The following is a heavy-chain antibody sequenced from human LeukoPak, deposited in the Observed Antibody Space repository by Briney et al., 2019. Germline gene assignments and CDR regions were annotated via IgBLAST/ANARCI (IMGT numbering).Heavy chain of an antibody. D-gene: IGHD3-10*01. Sequence: ASVKVSCKASGYTFTGYYMHWVRQATGQGLEWMGWMNPNSGNTGYAQKFQGRVTMTRNTSISTAYMELSSLRSEDTAVYYCARGPELGSGSYYFDYWGQGTLVTVSS. J-gene: IGHJ4*02. CDR1: GYTFTGYY. V-gene: IGHV1-8*02. CDR2: MNPNSGNT. CDR3: ARGPELGSGSYYFDY.